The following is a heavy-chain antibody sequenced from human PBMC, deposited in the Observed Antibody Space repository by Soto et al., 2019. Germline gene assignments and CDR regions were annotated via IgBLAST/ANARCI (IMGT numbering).Heavy chain of an antibody. D-gene: IGHD3-22*01. J-gene: IGHJ6*02. CDR3: ARDDSSGYYGMDV. CDR2: ISSSSSYI. Sequence: EVQLVESGGGLVQPGGSLRLSCAASGFTFSSYSMNWVRQAPGKGLEWVSYISSSSSYIYYADSVKGRFTISRDNAKNSLYLQMNSLRAEDTAVYYCARDDSSGYYGMDVWGQGTTVTVSS. V-gene: IGHV3-21*05. CDR1: GFTFSSYS.